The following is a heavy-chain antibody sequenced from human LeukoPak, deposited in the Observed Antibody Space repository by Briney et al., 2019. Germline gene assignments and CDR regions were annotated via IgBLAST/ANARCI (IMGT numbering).Heavy chain of an antibody. CDR2: ISWNSGSI. CDR1: GFTFDEYA. J-gene: IGHJ4*02. CDR3: TRSKYDYSGPDSYFDF. D-gene: IGHD3-22*01. V-gene: IGHV3-9*03. Sequence: GGSLRLSCAASGFTFDEYAMHWVRQAPGKGLEWVSGISWNSGSIGYADSVKGRFTISRDNAKNSLYLQMNSLRAEDMALYYCTRSKYDYSGPDSYFDFWGQGSLVTVSS.